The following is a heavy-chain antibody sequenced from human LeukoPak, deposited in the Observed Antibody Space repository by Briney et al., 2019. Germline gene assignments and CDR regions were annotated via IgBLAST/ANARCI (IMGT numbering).Heavy chain of an antibody. V-gene: IGHV3-74*01. Sequence: GSLRLSCAASGITFSSYWMHWVRQAPGKGLVWVSRINSDGSSTSYADSVKCRFTISRDNATNTLYLQMNSLRAEDTAVYYCARDPLCSGGSCTDSNFDYWGQGTLVTVSS. D-gene: IGHD2-15*01. J-gene: IGHJ4*02. CDR1: GITFSSYW. CDR2: INSDGSST. CDR3: ARDPLCSGGSCTDSNFDY.